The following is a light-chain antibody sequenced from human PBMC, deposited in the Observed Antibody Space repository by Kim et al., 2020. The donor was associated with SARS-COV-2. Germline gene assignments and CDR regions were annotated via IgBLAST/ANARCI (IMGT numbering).Light chain of an antibody. CDR1: QSVSSN. V-gene: IGKV3-15*01. CDR3: QRYNSWPPSWT. CDR2: GAS. J-gene: IGKJ1*01. Sequence: EIVMTQSPATLSVSPGERATLSCRASQSVSSNLAWYQQKPGQAPRLLIYGASTRATGIPARFSGSGSGTEFTLTISSLQSEDFAVYYCQRYNSWPPSWTFGQGTKVDIK.